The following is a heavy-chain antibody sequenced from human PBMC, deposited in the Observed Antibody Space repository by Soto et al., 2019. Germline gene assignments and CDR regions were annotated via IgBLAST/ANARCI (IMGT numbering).Heavy chain of an antibody. Sequence: EVQLVESGGGLVKHGGSLRLSCAASGFTFSSYSMNWVRQAPGKGLEWVSSISSSSSYIYYADSVKGRFTISRDNAKNSLYLQMNSLRAEYTAVYYCARDWGYCSGGSCPFDYWGQGTLVTVSS. CDR1: GFTFSSYS. D-gene: IGHD2-15*01. CDR3: ARDWGYCSGGSCPFDY. J-gene: IGHJ4*02. V-gene: IGHV3-21*01. CDR2: ISSSSSYI.